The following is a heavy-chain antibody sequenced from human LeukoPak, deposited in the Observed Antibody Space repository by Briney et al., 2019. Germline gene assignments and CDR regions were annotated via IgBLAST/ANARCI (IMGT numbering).Heavy chain of an antibody. CDR2: INPNSGGT. CDR3: ARGAGYYDSSGYSMPRGY. V-gene: IGHV1-2*02. D-gene: IGHD3-22*01. Sequence: ASVKVSCKASGYTFTGYYMHWVRQAPGQGLEWMGWINPNSGGTNYAQKFQGRVTMTRDTSISTAYMELSRLRSDDTAVYYCARGAGYYDSSGYSMPRGYWGQGTLVTVSS. CDR1: GYTFTGYY. J-gene: IGHJ4*02.